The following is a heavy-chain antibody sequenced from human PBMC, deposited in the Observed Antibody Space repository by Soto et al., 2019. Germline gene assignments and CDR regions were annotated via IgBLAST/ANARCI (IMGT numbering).Heavy chain of an antibody. J-gene: IGHJ5*02. D-gene: IGHD3-22*01. Sequence: SETLSLTCAVSGASVSSGGYLWSWIRQPPGEGLQWIANIDKSGTTNYNPSLKNRVTMSVDTSKNQFSLKLNSLTAADTAVYYCARVTFYYDSSGYGVAWFDPWGQGNPVTVSS. CDR1: GASVSSGGYL. CDR3: ARVTFYYDSSGYGVAWFDP. V-gene: IGHV4-61*08. CDR2: IDKSGTT.